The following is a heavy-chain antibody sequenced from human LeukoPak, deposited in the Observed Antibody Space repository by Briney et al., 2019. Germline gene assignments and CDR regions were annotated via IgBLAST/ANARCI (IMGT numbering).Heavy chain of an antibody. Sequence: ASVKVSCKASGYTFSGYFIHWVRQAPGQGLEWIGWMNSNSGDSNSAQKFQGRVTLTRDTSISTAYMELSRLTSDDTAVYYCASLGDFFGSGSYAPFDYWGQGSLVTVSS. CDR1: GYTFSGYF. CDR3: ASLGDFFGSGSYAPFDY. CDR2: MNSNSGDS. D-gene: IGHD3-10*01. V-gene: IGHV1-2*02. J-gene: IGHJ4*02.